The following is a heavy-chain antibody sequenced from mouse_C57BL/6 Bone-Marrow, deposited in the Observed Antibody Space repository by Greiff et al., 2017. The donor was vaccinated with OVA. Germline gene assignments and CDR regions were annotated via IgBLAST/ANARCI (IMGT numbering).Heavy chain of an antibody. CDR3: ARGDYYYGSRDWYFDV. CDR1: GYTFTGYW. V-gene: IGHV1-9*01. J-gene: IGHJ1*03. Sequence: VKLMESGAELMKPGASVKLSCKATGYTFTGYWIEWVKQRPGHGLEWIGEILPGSGSTNYNEKFKGKATFTADTSSNTAYMQLSSLTTEDSAIYYGARGDYYYGSRDWYFDVWGKGTTVTVSS. D-gene: IGHD1-1*01. CDR2: ILPGSGST.